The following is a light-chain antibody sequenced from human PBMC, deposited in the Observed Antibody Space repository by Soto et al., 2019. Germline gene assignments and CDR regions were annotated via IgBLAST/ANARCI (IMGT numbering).Light chain of an antibody. J-gene: IGLJ3*02. CDR3: SSYTSRVV. V-gene: IGLV2-14*03. Sequence: QSALTQPASVSGSPGQSITISCTGTSSDVGGYNYVSWYQQHPGKAPKLLIYDVTNRPPGVSDDRFSGSKSGNTASLTISGLQAEDEADYYCSSYTSRVVFGGGTKLTVL. CDR2: DVT. CDR1: SSDVGGYNY.